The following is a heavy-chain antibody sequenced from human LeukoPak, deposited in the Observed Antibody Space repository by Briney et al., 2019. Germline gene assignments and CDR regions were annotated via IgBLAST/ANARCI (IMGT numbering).Heavy chain of an antibody. V-gene: IGHV4-59*08. D-gene: IGHD1-1*01. CDR1: GGSISSYY. CDR3: AKIRERTGTTFDS. Sequence: PSETLSLTCTVSGGSISSYYWSWIRQPLGKGLEWIGYIYNSESTNYNPSLKSRVTISGDTSRNQVSLKLRSVTAADTAVYYCAKIRERTGTTFDSWGQGTLVTVSS. J-gene: IGHJ4*02. CDR2: IYNSEST.